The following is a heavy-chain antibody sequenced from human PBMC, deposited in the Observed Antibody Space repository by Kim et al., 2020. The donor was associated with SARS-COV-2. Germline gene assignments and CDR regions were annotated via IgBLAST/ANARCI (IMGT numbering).Heavy chain of an antibody. CDR1: GYIFTSYD. CDR2: MNPNSGNT. V-gene: IGHV1-8*01. J-gene: IGHJ5*02. Sequence: ASVKVSCKASGYIFTSYDINWVRQATGQGLEWMGWMNPNSGNTGYVQKLQGRVTMTRNTSISTAYMELSSLRSEDTAVYYCARGKIITIFGVVITPWWFDPWGQRTLVTVSS. D-gene: IGHD3-3*01. CDR3: ARGKIITIFGVVITPWWFDP.